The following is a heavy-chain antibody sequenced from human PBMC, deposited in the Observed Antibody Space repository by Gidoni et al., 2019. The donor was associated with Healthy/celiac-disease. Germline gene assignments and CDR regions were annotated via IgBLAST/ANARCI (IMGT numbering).Heavy chain of an antibody. Sequence: EVQLLESGGGLVQPGGSLRLSCAASGFPFSSYAMSWGRQAPGKGLEWVSAISGSGGSTYYADSVKGRFTISRENSKNTLYLQMNSLRAEDTAVYYCAKDQGYSGYGVDYWGQGTLVTVSS. D-gene: IGHD5-12*01. CDR1: GFPFSSYA. CDR3: AKDQGYSGYGVDY. CDR2: ISGSGGST. V-gene: IGHV3-23*01. J-gene: IGHJ4*02.